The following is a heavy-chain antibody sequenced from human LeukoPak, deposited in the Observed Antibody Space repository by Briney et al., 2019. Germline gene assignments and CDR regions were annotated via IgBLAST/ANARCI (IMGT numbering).Heavy chain of an antibody. CDR3: ARDRGYSYYYYYYMDV. CDR2: INHSGST. D-gene: IGHD5-12*01. V-gene: IGHV4-34*01. CDR1: GGSFSGYY. Sequence: SETLSLTCAVYGGSFSGYYWSWIRQPPGKGLEWIGEINHSGSTNYNPSLKSRVTISVDTSKNQFSLKLSSVTAADTAVYYCARDRGYSYYYYYYMDVWGKGTTVTVSS. J-gene: IGHJ6*03.